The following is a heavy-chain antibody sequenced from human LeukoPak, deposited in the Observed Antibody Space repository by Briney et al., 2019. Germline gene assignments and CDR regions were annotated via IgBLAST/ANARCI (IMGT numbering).Heavy chain of an antibody. CDR1: GFRLSDYW. D-gene: IGHD1-14*01. J-gene: IGHJ6*03. V-gene: IGHV3-30*02. CDR2: IRYDGSSQ. CDR3: AKNGEPHYYMDV. Sequence: GGSLRLSCAASGFRLSDYWMSWVRQAPGKGLEWVAFIRYDGSSQYYADSVKGRFTISRDNSKNTLYLQMNSLRAEDTAVYYCAKNGEPHYYMDVLGKGTTVTVSS.